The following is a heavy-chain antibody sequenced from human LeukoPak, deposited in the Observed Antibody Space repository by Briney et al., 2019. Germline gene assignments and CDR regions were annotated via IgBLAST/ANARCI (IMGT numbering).Heavy chain of an antibody. CDR3: AREIQLWNYFDY. CDR2: ISAYNGNT. D-gene: IGHD5-18*01. V-gene: IGHV1-18*01. CDR1: GYTFTSYG. Sequence: GASVKVSCTASGYTFTSYGISWVRQAPGQGLEWMGWISAYNGNTNYAWKVQGRVTMTTDTSTSTAYMELRSLRSDDTAVYYCAREIQLWNYFDYWGQGTLVTVSS. J-gene: IGHJ4*02.